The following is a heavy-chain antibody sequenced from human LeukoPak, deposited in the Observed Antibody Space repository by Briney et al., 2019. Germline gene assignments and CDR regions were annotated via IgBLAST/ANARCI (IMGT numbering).Heavy chain of an antibody. CDR1: GFTFSSYW. CDR3: ARDIKSSGLYDHFDY. Sequence: PGGSLRLSCAASGFTFSSYWMSWVRQAPGKGLEWVANIKRDGREKYYVDSVKGRFTISRDNAKNSLSLQMNSLRAEDTAVYYCARDIKSSGLYDHFDYWGQGTLVTVSS. V-gene: IGHV3-7*01. CDR2: IKRDGREK. D-gene: IGHD6-19*01. J-gene: IGHJ4*02.